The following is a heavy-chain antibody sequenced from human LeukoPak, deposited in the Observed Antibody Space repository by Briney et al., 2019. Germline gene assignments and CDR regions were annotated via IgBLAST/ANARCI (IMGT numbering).Heavy chain of an antibody. Sequence: SETLSLTSTVSGYSISSAYYWGWIRQPPGKGLEWIGSIYHSGTTYYNPSLKSPVTISVDTSRNQFSLKLSSVTAADTAMYYCARVKSWGILTGYYSYMDVWGKGTTVTVSS. CDR3: ARVKSWGILTGYYSYMDV. V-gene: IGHV4-38-2*02. J-gene: IGHJ6*03. D-gene: IGHD3-9*01. CDR1: GYSISSAYY. CDR2: IYHSGTT.